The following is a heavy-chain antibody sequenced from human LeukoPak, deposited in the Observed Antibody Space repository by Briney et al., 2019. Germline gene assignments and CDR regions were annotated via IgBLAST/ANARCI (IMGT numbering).Heavy chain of an antibody. D-gene: IGHD2-2*01. V-gene: IGHV3-66*01. Sequence: GALILSCAASGFTVSSNYMSWVRQAPGKGLEWVSVIYSGGSTYYADSVKGRFTISRDNSKNTLYLQMNSLRAEDTAVYYCARGIVVVPAASGKYGMDVWGQGTTVTVSS. CDR1: GFTVSSNY. J-gene: IGHJ6*02. CDR2: IYSGGST. CDR3: ARGIVVVPAASGKYGMDV.